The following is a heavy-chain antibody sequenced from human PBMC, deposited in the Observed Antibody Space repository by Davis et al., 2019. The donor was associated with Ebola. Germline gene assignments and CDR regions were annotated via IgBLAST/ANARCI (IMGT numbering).Heavy chain of an antibody. V-gene: IGHV3-53*01. J-gene: IGHJ4*02. CDR1: GFTVSSNY. Sequence: GESLKISCAASGFTVSSNYMLWVRQAPGKGLEWVATVPSISDGGPKHYADSVRGRFTIDRDNSKNTLYLQMDNLRAEDTARYYCAKVRYYSTWRGGFDSWGQGTLVTVSS. CDR2: ISDGGPK. CDR3: AKVRYYSTWRGGFDS. D-gene: IGHD6-13*01.